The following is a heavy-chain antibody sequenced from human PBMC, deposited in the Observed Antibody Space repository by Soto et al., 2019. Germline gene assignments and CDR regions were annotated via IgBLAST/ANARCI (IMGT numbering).Heavy chain of an antibody. D-gene: IGHD1-1*01. CDR3: TRDPPGTGIDY. J-gene: IGHJ4*02. Sequence: GGSLRLSCAVSGFTFSSYWMHGVRRAPGKGLVWVSRIKPGWSSPRYADSVKVRFTISRDNARNPLYLQMISLRAEDTAVYYCTRDPPGTGIDYWGQGTLVTVSS. CDR1: GFTFSSYW. CDR2: IKPGWSSP. V-gene: IGHV3-74*01.